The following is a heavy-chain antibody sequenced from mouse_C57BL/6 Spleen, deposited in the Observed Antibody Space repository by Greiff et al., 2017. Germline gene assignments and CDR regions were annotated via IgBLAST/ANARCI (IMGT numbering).Heavy chain of an antibody. Sequence: QVQLKESGPELVKPGASVKISCKASGYAFSSSWMNWVKQRPGKGLEWIGRIYPSDSDTNYNQKFKGKATLTVDKSSSTAYMQRSSLTSEDSAVYYCASPYYGNSFAYWGQGTLVTVSA. CDR1: GYAFSSSW. D-gene: IGHD2-10*01. J-gene: IGHJ3*01. CDR2: IYPSDSDT. V-gene: IGHV1-82*01. CDR3: ASPYYGNSFAY.